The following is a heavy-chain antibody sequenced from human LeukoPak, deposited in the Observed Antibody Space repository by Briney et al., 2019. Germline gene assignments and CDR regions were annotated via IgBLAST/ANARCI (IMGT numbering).Heavy chain of an antibody. Sequence: GGSLRLSCAASGFTFSGSAMHWVRQASGKGLEWIGRIRSKTNSYATAFAASVKGRFTISRDDSKNTAYLQMNSLKTEDTAVYYCTTTSGDSSAYWYFDLWGRGTLVTVSS. J-gene: IGHJ2*01. CDR2: IRSKTNSYAT. V-gene: IGHV3-73*01. D-gene: IGHD6-19*01. CDR3: TTTSGDSSAYWYFDL. CDR1: GFTFSGSA.